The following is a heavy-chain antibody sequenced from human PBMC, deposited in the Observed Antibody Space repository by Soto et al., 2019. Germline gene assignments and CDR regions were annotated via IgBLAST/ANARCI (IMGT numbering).Heavy chain of an antibody. J-gene: IGHJ4*02. Sequence: EVQLLQSGGGLVQPGGSLPLSCGVSGFPFAPSTMSWVRQAPGKGLEWVSTISVSVGSTYSADSVQGRFTVSSEISAHTLFLRTTSMTNEDLADYFWANRDVPHSTNNAYFNDHWGRGVLVNVSS. CDR3: ANRDVPHSTNNAYFNDH. CDR2: ISVSVGST. CDR1: GFPFAPST. D-gene: IGHD5-12*01. V-gene: IGHV3-23*01.